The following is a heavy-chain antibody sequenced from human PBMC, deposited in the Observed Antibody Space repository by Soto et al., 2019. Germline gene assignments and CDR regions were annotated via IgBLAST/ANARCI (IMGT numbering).Heavy chain of an antibody. V-gene: IGHV3-15*01. CDR1: GLSFTTAW. J-gene: IGHJ6*02. Sequence: EVQLVESGGGLVKAGESLRLSCAASGLSFTTAWMSWVRQAPGKGLEWVGRIKSETDGGTTDYAAPVKGRFTISRXESRNTLYLQMNSLKTEDTAQYHCSTDIGLYGLDIWGQGTTVTVSS. CDR2: IKSETDGGTT. CDR3: STDIGLYGLDI. D-gene: IGHD3-10*01.